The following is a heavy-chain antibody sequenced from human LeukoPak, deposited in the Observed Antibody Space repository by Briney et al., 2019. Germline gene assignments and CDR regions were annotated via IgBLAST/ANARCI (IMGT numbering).Heavy chain of an antibody. CDR2: INPSGFST. Sequence: ASVKVSCKASGYTFTSYYMHWVRQAPGQGLEWMGIINPSGFSTTYAQKFQGRVTMTRDTSTSTVYMELSSLRSEDTAVYYCARDERDGGDTAMLGANNWFDPWGQGTQVTVSS. D-gene: IGHD5-18*01. CDR1: GYTFTSYY. CDR3: ARDERDGGDTAMLGANNWFDP. J-gene: IGHJ5*02. V-gene: IGHV1-46*01.